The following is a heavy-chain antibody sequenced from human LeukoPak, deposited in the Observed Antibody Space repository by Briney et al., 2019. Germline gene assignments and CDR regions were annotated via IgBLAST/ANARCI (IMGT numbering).Heavy chain of an antibody. CDR1: GYTFTSYA. CDR2: INAGNGNT. Sequence: ASVKVSCKASGYTFTSYAMHWVRQAPGQRLEWMGWINAGNGNTKYSQEFQGRVTITRDTSASAVYMELSSLRSDDMAVYYCARVVRYSSGPLTDLHPYYFDYWSQGTLVTVSS. V-gene: IGHV1-3*03. J-gene: IGHJ4*02. D-gene: IGHD6-19*01. CDR3: ARVVRYSSGPLTDLHPYYFDY.